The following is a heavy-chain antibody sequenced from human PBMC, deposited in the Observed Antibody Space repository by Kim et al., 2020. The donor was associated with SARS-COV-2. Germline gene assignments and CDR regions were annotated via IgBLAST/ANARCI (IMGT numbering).Heavy chain of an antibody. J-gene: IGHJ5*02. CDR2: IKHDGSET. D-gene: IGHD6-6*01. Sequence: GGSLRLSCAASGFTFSSYGMSWVRQAPGKGLEWVANIKHDGSETYYADSVKGRFTISRDNAKNTLYLQMNSLRAEDTAVYYCAREQDCIAARRRGCGWFDPWGQGTLVTVSS. CDR3: AREQDCIAARRRGCGWFDP. V-gene: IGHV3-7*03. CDR1: GFTFSSYG.